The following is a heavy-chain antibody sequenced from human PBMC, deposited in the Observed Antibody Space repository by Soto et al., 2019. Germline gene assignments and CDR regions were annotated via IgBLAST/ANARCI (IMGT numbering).Heavy chain of an antibody. Sequence: PQTLSLTCTVSGGSINSAGNSWGWVRQSEGRGLQRIRYSYPSCSICYNPSIRRRVTISVDRSKAQFYLTLSSGTAAETAVYCCARARYYDWCLDLWGLGTPVTVSS. CDR1: GGSINSAGNS. D-gene: IGHD3-9*01. CDR2: SYPSCSI. CDR3: ARARYYDWCLDL. V-gene: IGHV4-30-2*06. J-gene: IGHJ5*02.